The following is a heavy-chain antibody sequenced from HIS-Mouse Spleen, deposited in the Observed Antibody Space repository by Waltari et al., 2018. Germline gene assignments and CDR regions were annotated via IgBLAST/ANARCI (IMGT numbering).Heavy chain of an antibody. V-gene: IGHV1-69*01. CDR3: ARAIAAAASFDY. Sequence: QVQLVQSGAEVKKPGSSVKVSCKASGGTFSSYAISWVRQAPGQGLEWMGGISPIVGTANYAQKCQGRVTITADESTSTAYMELSSLRSEDTAVYYCARAIAAAASFDYWGQGTLVTVSS. CDR1: GGTFSSYA. CDR2: ISPIVGTA. J-gene: IGHJ4*02. D-gene: IGHD6-13*01.